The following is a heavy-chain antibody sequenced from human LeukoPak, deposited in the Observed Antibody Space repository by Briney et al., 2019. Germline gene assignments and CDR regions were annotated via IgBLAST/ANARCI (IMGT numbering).Heavy chain of an antibody. Sequence: SETLSLTCTVSGGSISSSSYYWGWIRQPPGKGLEWIGSIYYSGSTYYNPSLKSRVTISVDTSKNQFSLKLSSVTAADTAVYYCARLPVLGVWQLGLGYYFDYWGQGTLVTVSS. CDR1: GGSISSSSYY. J-gene: IGHJ4*02. CDR3: ARLPVLGVWQLGLGYYFDY. CDR2: IYYSGST. D-gene: IGHD6-6*01. V-gene: IGHV4-39*01.